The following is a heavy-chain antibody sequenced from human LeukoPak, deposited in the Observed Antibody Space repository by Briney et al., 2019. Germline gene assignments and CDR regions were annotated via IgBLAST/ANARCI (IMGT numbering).Heavy chain of an antibody. CDR2: LSGRGSSS. D-gene: IGHD1-14*01. CDR3: ARAEGVDPFDY. CDR1: GFTFSRFA. V-gene: IGHV3-23*01. Sequence: GGSLRLSCAASGFTFSRFAMNWVRQAPGKGLEWVSSLSGRGSSSYYADSVKGRFTISRDNSRSTLFLQMSSLRAEDTAIYHCARAEGVDPFDYWGQGTLVTVSS. J-gene: IGHJ4*02.